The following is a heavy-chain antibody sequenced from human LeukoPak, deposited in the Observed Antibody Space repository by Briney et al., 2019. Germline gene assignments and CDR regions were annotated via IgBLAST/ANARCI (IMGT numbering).Heavy chain of an antibody. V-gene: IGHV3-23*01. D-gene: IGHD2-15*01. Sequence: GGSLRLSCAASGFTFSSYAMSWVRQAPGKGLEWVSAISGSGGSTYYADSVKGRFTISRDNSKNTLYLQMNSLRAEDTAVYYCARATRYCSGGSCYSVGAFDIWGQGTMVTVSS. CDR2: ISGSGGST. CDR1: GFTFSSYA. J-gene: IGHJ3*02. CDR3: ARATRYCSGGSCYSVGAFDI.